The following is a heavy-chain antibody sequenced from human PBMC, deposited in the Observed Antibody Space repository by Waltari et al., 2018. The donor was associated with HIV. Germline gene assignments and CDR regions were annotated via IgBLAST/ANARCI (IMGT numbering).Heavy chain of an antibody. CDR1: GFTISSNY. Sequence: EVQLVESGGGLVQPGGSLRLSCAASGFTISSNYMSWVRQAPGKGLDWVSVIYSGGSTYYADSVKGRCTISRDNSKNTLYLQMNSLRAEDTAVYYCASIAYCGGDCYPRGMDVWGQGTTVTVSS. CDR2: IYSGGST. J-gene: IGHJ6*02. D-gene: IGHD2-21*02. CDR3: ASIAYCGGDCYPRGMDV. V-gene: IGHV3-66*01.